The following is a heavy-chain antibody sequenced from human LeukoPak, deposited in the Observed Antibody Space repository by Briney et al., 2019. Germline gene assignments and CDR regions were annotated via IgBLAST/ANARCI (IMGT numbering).Heavy chain of an antibody. D-gene: IGHD5-18*01. CDR3: ARGYISGFDY. CDR1: GFTFSSYS. V-gene: IGHV3-48*01. Sequence: GGSLRLSCAASGFTFSSYSMNWVRQAPGKGLEWVSYISSSSMIYYADSVKGRFTISRDNAKNSLYLQMNSLRAEDTAVYYCARGYISGFDYWGQGTLVTVSS. CDR2: ISSSSMI. J-gene: IGHJ4*02.